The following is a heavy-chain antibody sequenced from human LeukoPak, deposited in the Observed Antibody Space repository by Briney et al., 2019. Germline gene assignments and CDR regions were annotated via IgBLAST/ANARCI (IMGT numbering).Heavy chain of an antibody. V-gene: IGHV1-18*01. D-gene: IGHD1-26*01. CDR2: ISAYNGNT. Sequence: ASVKVSCKASGYTFTSYGIIWVPQAPGHGLEWMGWISAYNGNTNYAQKLQGRVTMTTDTSTSTAYMELRSLRSDDTAVYYCARMELPYYFDYWGQGTLATVSS. J-gene: IGHJ4*02. CDR3: ARMELPYYFDY. CDR1: GYTFTSYG.